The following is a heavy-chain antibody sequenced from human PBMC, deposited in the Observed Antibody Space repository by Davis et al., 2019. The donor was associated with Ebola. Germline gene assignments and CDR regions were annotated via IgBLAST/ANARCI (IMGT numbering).Heavy chain of an antibody. J-gene: IGHJ4*02. V-gene: IGHV4-4*02. CDR1: GGSISSSNW. CDR3: VRGSDAYKTGY. D-gene: IGHD5-24*01. Sequence: SETLSLTCAVSGGSISSSNWWSWVRQPPGKGLEWIGEIYHSGSTNYNPSLKSRVTISVDTSKNQFSLEVRSVTAADTAFYYCVRGSDAYKTGYWGQGTLVTVSS. CDR2: IYHSGST.